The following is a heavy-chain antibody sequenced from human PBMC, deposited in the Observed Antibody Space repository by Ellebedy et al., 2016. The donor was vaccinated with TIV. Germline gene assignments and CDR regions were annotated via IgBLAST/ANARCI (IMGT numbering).Heavy chain of an antibody. V-gene: IGHV4-30-4*01. J-gene: IGHJ6*02. CDR2: IYYSGST. CDR3: ARVPHYYDSSGYYYPYYGMDV. CDR1: GDSISSGDYY. D-gene: IGHD3-22*01. Sequence: SETLSLXCTVSGDSISSGDYYWSWIRQPPGKGLEWIGYIYYSGSTYYNPSLKSRVTISVDTSKNQFSLKLSSVTAADTAVYYCARVPHYYDSSGYYYPYYGMDVWGQGTTVTVSS.